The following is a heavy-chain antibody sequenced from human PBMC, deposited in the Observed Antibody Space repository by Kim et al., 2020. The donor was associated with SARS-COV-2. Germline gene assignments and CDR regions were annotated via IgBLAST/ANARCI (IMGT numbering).Heavy chain of an antibody. V-gene: IGHV3-7*01. CDR2: IKQDGSEK. CDR1: GFTFSSYW. Sequence: GGSLRLSCAASGFTFSSYWMSWVRQAPGKGLEWVANIKQDGSEKYYVDSVKGRFTISRDNAKNSLYLQMNSLRAEDTAVYYCARDLHSYGPRSAFDIWGQGTMVTVSS. CDR3: ARDLHSYGPRSAFDI. D-gene: IGHD5-18*01. J-gene: IGHJ3*02.